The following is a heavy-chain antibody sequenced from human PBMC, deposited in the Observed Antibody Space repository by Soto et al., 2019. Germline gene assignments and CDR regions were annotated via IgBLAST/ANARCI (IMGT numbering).Heavy chain of an antibody. CDR2: IIPIFGTA. J-gene: IGHJ5*02. CDR3: ARGSLRYYDFWSGYYWFDP. D-gene: IGHD3-3*01. CDR1: GGTFSSYA. Sequence: SVKVSCKASGGTFSSYAISWVRQAPGQGLEWMGGIIPIFGTANYAQKFQGRVTITADESTSTAYMELSSLRSEDTAVYYCARGSLRYYDFWSGYYWFDPRGQGTLVTVSS. V-gene: IGHV1-69*13.